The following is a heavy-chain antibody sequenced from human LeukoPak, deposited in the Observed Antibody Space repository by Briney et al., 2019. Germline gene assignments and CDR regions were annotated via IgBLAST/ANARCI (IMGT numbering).Heavy chain of an antibody. J-gene: IGHJ5*02. CDR3: ARDFRYCGGDCYSGWFDP. CDR2: IYYSGST. V-gene: IGHV4-39*07. CDR1: GGSISSSSYY. D-gene: IGHD2-21*02. Sequence: ASETLSLTCTVSGGSISSSSYYWGWIRQPPGKGLEWIGSIYYSGSTYYNPSLKSRVTISVDTSKNQFSLKLSSVTAADTAVYYCARDFRYCGGDCYSGWFDPWGQGTLVTVSS.